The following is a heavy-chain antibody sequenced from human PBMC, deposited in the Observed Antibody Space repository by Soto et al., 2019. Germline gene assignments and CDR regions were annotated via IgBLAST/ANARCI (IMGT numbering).Heavy chain of an antibody. D-gene: IGHD6-19*01. J-gene: IGHJ2*01. CDR3: ARDSSSGWYGWYFDL. Sequence: GGSLRLSCAASGFTFSSYAMHWVRQAPGKGLEWVAVISYDGSNKYYADSVKGRFTISRDNSKNTLYLQMNSLRAEDTAVYYCARDSSSGWYGWYFDLWGRGTLVTVSS. V-gene: IGHV3-30-3*01. CDR2: ISYDGSNK. CDR1: GFTFSSYA.